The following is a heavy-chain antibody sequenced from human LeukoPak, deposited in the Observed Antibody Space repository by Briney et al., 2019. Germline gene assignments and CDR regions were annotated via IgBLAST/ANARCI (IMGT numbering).Heavy chain of an antibody. CDR3: ARGDPTVTTFSYYYYMDV. V-gene: IGHV3-21*01. CDR1: GFTFSSYS. J-gene: IGHJ6*03. Sequence: GGSLRLSCAASGFTFSSYSMNWVRQAPGKGLEWVSSISSSSSYIYYADSVKGRFTISRDNAKNSLYLQMNSLRAEDTAVYYCARGDPTVTTFSYYYYMDVWGKGTTVTISS. D-gene: IGHD4-17*01. CDR2: ISSSSSYI.